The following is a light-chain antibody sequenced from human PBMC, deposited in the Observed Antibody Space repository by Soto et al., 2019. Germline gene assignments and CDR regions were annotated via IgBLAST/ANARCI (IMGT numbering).Light chain of an antibody. CDR3: GTWDSSLSAVV. CDR2: ENN. J-gene: IGLJ2*01. V-gene: IGLV1-51*02. CDR1: SSNIGNNY. Sequence: QSVLTQPPSVSAAPGQQVTISCSGSSSNIGNNYISRYQQLPGTAPHLLIYENNKRFSGVPDRFSGSKSGTSATLGITGLQTGDEADYYCGTWDSSLSAVVFGGGTQLTVL.